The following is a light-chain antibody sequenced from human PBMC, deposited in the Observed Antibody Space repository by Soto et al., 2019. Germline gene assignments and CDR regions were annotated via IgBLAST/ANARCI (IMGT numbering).Light chain of an antibody. J-gene: IGKJ5*01. V-gene: IGKV3-20*01. CDR1: QSVGST. CDR3: QQYGSSPIT. CDR2: GAS. Sequence: EILMTQSPATLSVSPGERATLSCRAGQSVGSTLAWYQHKPGQAPRLLIYGASSRATGIPDRFSGSGSGTDFTLTISRLEPEDFAVYYCQQYGSSPITFGQGTRLENK.